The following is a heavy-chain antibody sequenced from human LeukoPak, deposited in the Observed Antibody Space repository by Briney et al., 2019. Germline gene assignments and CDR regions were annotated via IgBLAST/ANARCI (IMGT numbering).Heavy chain of an antibody. J-gene: IGHJ4*02. CDR1: GFTFTDYY. CDR2: ISSSGSTI. Sequence: GGSLRLSCAASGFTFTDYYMSWIRQAPGKGLEWVSYISSSGSTIYYADSVKGRFTISRDNAKNSLYLQMNSLRADDTAVYYCARGGDYYDSSGYYYGLSDYWGQGTLVTVSS. D-gene: IGHD3-22*01. CDR3: ARGGDYYDSSGYYYGLSDY. V-gene: IGHV3-11*01.